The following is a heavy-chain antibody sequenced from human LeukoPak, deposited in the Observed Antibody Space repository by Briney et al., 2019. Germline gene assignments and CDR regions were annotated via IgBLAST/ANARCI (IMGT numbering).Heavy chain of an antibody. CDR3: ARDRTRYCTNGVCYRAAFDI. CDR1: GFTFSSYA. CDR2: ISGSGGST. Sequence: PGGSLRLSCAASGFTFSSYAMSWVRQAPGKGLEWVSSISGSGGSTYYADSVKGRFTISRDNSKNTLYLQMNSLRAEDTAVYYCARDRTRYCTNGVCYRAAFDIWGQGTMVTVSS. J-gene: IGHJ3*02. V-gene: IGHV3-23*01. D-gene: IGHD2-8*01.